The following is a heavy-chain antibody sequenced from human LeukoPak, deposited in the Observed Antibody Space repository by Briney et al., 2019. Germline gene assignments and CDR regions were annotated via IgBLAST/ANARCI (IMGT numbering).Heavy chain of an antibody. Sequence: PGGSLRLSCAASGFTFSTSGMHWVRQAPGKGLVWVADISFDGSDKYYADSVKGRFTISRDNSKNTLYLQMNSLRAEDTAVYYCARDRGIAAADTPLRYWGQGTLVTVSS. D-gene: IGHD6-13*01. J-gene: IGHJ4*02. CDR3: ARDRGIAAADTPLRY. V-gene: IGHV3-30*03. CDR1: GFTFSTSG. CDR2: ISFDGSDK.